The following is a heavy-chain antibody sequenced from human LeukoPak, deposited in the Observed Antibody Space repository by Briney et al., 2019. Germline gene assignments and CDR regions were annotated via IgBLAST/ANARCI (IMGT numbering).Heavy chain of an antibody. Sequence: PGGSLRLTCAASGFTFSSYSMNWVRQAPGKGLEWISSISSSSSYIYYADSVKGRFTFSRDNAKNSLYLQMNSLRAEDTAVYYCARVEGDPLNFDYWGQGTLVTVSS. CDR2: ISSSSSYI. V-gene: IGHV3-21*01. CDR3: ARVEGDPLNFDY. D-gene: IGHD3-16*01. J-gene: IGHJ4*02. CDR1: GFTFSSYS.